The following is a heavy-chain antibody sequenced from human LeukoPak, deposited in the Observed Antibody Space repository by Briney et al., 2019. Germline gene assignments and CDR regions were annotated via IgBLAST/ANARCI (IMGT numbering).Heavy chain of an antibody. CDR1: GFTFSTYA. CDR2: ISNTGAIT. Sequence: GGSLRLSCAASGFTFSTYAMTWVRQAPGKGLQWVSSISNTGAITYYGDSVKGRFTSFRDNSKNTLYLQMNSLRAEDTAVYYCAKIDLADSFSGKWGQGSLVTVSS. V-gene: IGHV3-23*01. D-gene: IGHD3-10*01. J-gene: IGHJ4*02. CDR3: AKIDLADSFSGK.